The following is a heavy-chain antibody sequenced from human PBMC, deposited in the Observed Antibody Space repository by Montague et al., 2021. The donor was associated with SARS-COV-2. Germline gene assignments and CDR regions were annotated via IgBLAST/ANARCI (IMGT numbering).Heavy chain of an antibody. J-gene: IGHJ4*02. CDR1: GDPISSAGYF. CDR3: ARARYGHFDY. CDR2: VYYTGST. D-gene: IGHD5-18*01. Sequence: TLSLTCSVSGDPISSAGYFWTWIRHPPTEGLEWIGYVYYTGSTDYNPSLKSRVSMSMDTSKNQFSLRMSSVTAADTAVYYCARARYGHFDYWGQGTLVTVSS. V-gene: IGHV4-31*03.